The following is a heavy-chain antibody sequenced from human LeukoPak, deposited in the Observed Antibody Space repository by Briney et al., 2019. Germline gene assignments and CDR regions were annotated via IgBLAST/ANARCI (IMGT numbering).Heavy chain of an antibody. V-gene: IGHV1-18*01. Sequence: ASVKVSCKASGYTFTRYGNSWVRQAPGQRLEWMGWISAYNGHTNYTQKLQGRVTMTTDTSTSTAYMELRSLRSDDTAVYFCVRDGHRLCDYYYYYMDVWGKGTTVTVSS. CDR1: GYTFTRYG. CDR3: VRDGHRLCDYYYYYMDV. CDR2: ISAYNGHT. J-gene: IGHJ6*03. D-gene: IGHD2-2*01.